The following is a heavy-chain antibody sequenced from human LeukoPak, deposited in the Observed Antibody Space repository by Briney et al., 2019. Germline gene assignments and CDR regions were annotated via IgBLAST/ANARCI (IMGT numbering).Heavy chain of an antibody. V-gene: IGHV1-2*02. D-gene: IGHD6-13*01. J-gene: IGHJ4*02. Sequence: GASVKVSCKASGYTFTGYYMHWVRQAPGQGLEWMGWINPNSGGTNYAQKFQGRVTMTRDTSISTAYMELSRLRSDDTAVYYCARDDSGYSSNWFPFDYWGQGTLVTVSS. CDR3: ARDDSGYSSNWFPFDY. CDR2: INPNSGGT. CDR1: GYTFTGYY.